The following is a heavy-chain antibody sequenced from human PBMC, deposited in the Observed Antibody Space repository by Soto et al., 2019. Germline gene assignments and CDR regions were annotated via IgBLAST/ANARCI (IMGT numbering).Heavy chain of an antibody. CDR2: IYYSGST. D-gene: IGHD4-4*01. CDR3: ATVGRTVMKRYYFDY. Sequence: SETLCLTSTVSGGSISSGGYYWSWIRQHPGKGLEWIGYIYYSGSTYYNPSLKSRVTISVDTSKNQFSLKLSSVTAADTAVYYCATVGRTVMKRYYFDYWGQGTLVTVSS. CDR1: GGSISSGGYY. V-gene: IGHV4-31*03. J-gene: IGHJ4*02.